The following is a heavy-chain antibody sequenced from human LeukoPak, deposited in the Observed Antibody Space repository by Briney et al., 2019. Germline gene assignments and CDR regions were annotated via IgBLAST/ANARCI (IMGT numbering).Heavy chain of an antibody. J-gene: IGHJ6*04. V-gene: IGHV3-21*01. CDR3: AELGITMIGGV. Sequence: PGESLRLSCAASGFTFTSHSLNWVRQAPGKGLEWVSSISSSSSYIYYADSVKGRFTISRDNAKNSLYLQMNSLRAEDTAVYYCAELGITMIGGVWGKGTTVTISS. D-gene: IGHD3-10*02. CDR2: ISSSSSYI. CDR1: GFTFTSHS.